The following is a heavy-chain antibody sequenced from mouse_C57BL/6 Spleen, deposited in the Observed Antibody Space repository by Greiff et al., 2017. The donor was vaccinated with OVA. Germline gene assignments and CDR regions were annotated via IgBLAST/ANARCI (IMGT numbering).Heavy chain of an antibody. V-gene: IGHV1-81*01. CDR3: ARCGTTVVDGY. J-gene: IGHJ2*01. D-gene: IGHD1-1*01. Sequence: VKLVESGAELARPGASVKLSCKASGYTFTSYGISWVKQRTGQGLEWIGEIYPRSGNTYYNEKFKGKATLTADKSSSTAYMELRSLTSEDSAVYFCARCGTTVVDGYWGQGTTLTVSS. CDR1: GYTFTSYG. CDR2: IYPRSGNT.